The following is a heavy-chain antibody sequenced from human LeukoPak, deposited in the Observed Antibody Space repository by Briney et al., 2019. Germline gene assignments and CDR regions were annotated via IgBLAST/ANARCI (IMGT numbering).Heavy chain of an antibody. CDR3: ARSRMVRGVMSWFDP. V-gene: IGHV1-2*02. D-gene: IGHD3-10*01. Sequence: GASVKVSCKASGYTFTGYYMHWVRQAPGQGLEWMGWINPKRGGTNYAQKFQGRVTMTRDTSISTAYMELSRLRSDDTAVYYCARSRMVRGVMSWFDPWGQGTLVTVSS. J-gene: IGHJ5*02. CDR2: INPKRGGT. CDR1: GYTFTGYY.